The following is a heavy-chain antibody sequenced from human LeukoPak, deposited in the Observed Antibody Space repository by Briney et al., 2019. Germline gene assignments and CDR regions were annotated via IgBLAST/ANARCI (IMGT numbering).Heavy chain of an antibody. CDR1: GFTFGDYA. D-gene: IGHD3-22*01. V-gene: IGHV3-49*03. CDR3: TREYYYHSSGFDY. Sequence: GGSLRLSCTASGFTFGDYAMGWFRQAPGKGLQWVGYIRSKAYGATTEYAASVKGRFTISRDDSKSIAYLQMNSLKTEDTAVYYCTREYYYHSSGFDYWGQGTLVTVSS. CDR2: IRSKAYGATT. J-gene: IGHJ4*02.